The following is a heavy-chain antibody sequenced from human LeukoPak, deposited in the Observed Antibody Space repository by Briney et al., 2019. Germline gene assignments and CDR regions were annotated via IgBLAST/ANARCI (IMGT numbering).Heavy chain of an antibody. J-gene: IGHJ6*02. CDR2: FDPGDGET. CDR3: ATVSIFGVVIFYGMDV. V-gene: IGHV1-24*01. CDR1: GYTLTELS. D-gene: IGHD3-3*01. Sequence: ASVKVSCKVSGYTLTELSMHWVRQAPGKGLEWMGGFDPGDGETIYAQKFQGRVTMTEDTSTDTAYMELSSLRSEDTAVYYCATVSIFGVVIFYGMDVWGQGTTVTVSS.